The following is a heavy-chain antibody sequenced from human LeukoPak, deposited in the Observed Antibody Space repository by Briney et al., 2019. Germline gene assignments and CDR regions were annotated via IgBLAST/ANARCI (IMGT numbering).Heavy chain of an antibody. CDR1: GFTFSGSA. CDR2: IRSKANSYAT. J-gene: IGHJ4*02. V-gene: IGHV3-73*01. CDR3: STVARGELHKVETTDY. D-gene: IGHD3-16*01. Sequence: PGGSLRLSCAASGFTFSGSAVHWVRQASGKGLEWVGRIRSKANSYATAYAASVKGRLTISRDDSKNTAYLQMNSLKTEDTAVYYCSTVARGELHKVETTDYWGQGTLVTVSS.